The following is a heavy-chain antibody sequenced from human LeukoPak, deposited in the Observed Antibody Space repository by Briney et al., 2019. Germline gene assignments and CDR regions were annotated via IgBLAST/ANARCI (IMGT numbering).Heavy chain of an antibody. CDR2: SYYSGST. J-gene: IGHJ5*02. CDR1: GGSISSSSYY. D-gene: IGHD2-21*02. V-gene: IGHV4-39*07. Sequence: SETLSLTCTVSGGSISSSSYYWGWIRQPPGKGLEWIVSSYYSGSTYYNPSLKSRVTISVYTSKNQFSLKLSCVTAADTAVYYCASEVVTALVTGWFDPWGQGTLVTVSS. CDR3: ASEVVTALVTGWFDP.